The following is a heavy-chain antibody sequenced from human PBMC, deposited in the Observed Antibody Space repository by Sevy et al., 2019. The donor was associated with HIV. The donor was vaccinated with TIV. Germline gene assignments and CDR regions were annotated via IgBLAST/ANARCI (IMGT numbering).Heavy chain of an antibody. D-gene: IGHD6-19*01. Sequence: SETLSLTCTVSGGSISSSSYYWGWIPQPPGKGLEWIGSIYYSGSTYYNPSLKSRVTISVDTSKNQFSLKLSSVTAADTAVYYCARQKEWLVRYNWFDPWGQGTLVTVSS. CDR2: IYYSGST. J-gene: IGHJ5*02. V-gene: IGHV4-39*01. CDR1: GGSISSSSYY. CDR3: ARQKEWLVRYNWFDP.